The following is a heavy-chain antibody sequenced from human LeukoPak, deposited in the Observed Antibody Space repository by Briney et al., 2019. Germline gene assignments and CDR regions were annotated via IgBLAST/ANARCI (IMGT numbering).Heavy chain of an antibody. CDR1: GGSISSGSYY. CDR2: IYTSGST. V-gene: IGHV4-61*02. Sequence: PSETLSLTCTVSGGSISSGSYYWSWIRQPAGKGLEWIGRIYTSGSTNYNPSLKSRVTISVDTSKNQFFLKLSSVTAADTAVYYCARGYYDSSGYYLEGFDYWGQGTLVTVSS. D-gene: IGHD3-22*01. J-gene: IGHJ4*02. CDR3: ARGYYDSSGYYLEGFDY.